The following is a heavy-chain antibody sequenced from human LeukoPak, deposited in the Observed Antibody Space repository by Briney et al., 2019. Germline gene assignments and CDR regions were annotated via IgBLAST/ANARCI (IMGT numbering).Heavy chain of an antibody. CDR2: IIPIFGTA. V-gene: IGHV1-69*05. Sequence: ASVKVSCKASGGTFTSYAISWVRQAPGQGLEWMGGIIPIFGTANYAQKFQGRVTITTDESTSTAYMELSSLRSEDTAVYYCARGSLIGAAISWFDPWGQGTLVTVSS. D-gene: IGHD2-2*01. J-gene: IGHJ5*02. CDR1: GGTFTSYA. CDR3: ARGSLIGAAISWFDP.